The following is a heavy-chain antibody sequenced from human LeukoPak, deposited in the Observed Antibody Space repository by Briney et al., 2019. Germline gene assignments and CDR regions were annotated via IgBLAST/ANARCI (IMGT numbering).Heavy chain of an antibody. CDR2: VYGGGNI. J-gene: IGHJ4*02. CDR3: ATGAGYNYPYYFDY. V-gene: IGHV3-53*01. D-gene: IGHD5-24*01. CDR1: GFTVSSNY. Sequence: GGSLRLSCAASGFTVSSNYMNWVRQAPGKGLEWVSVVYGGGNIYYADSVKGRFTISRDNSKNTLYLQMNSLRAEDTADYYCATGAGYNYPYYFDYWGQGTLVTVSS.